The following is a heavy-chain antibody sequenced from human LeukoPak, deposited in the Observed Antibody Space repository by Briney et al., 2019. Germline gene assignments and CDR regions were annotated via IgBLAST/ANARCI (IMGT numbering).Heavy chain of an antibody. CDR2: IYHSGST. D-gene: IGHD6-13*01. J-gene: IGHJ4*02. CDR1: GGSISSSNW. CDR3: AKRSSSWYYFDY. V-gene: IGHV4-4*02. Sequence: SGTLSLTCAVSGGSISSSNWWSWVCQPPGKGLEWIGEIYHSGSTNYNPSLKSRVTISVDKSKNQFSLKLSSVTAADTAVYYCAKRSSSWYYFDYWGQGTLVTVSS.